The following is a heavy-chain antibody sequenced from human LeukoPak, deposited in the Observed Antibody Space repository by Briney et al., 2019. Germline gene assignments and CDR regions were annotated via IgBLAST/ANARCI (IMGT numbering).Heavy chain of an antibody. V-gene: IGHV5-51*01. J-gene: IGHJ3*02. CDR1: GYSFTSYW. CDR2: IYPGDSDT. CDR3: AKTRDGFLSGAFDI. Sequence: GESLKISCKGCGYSFTSYWIGWVRQMPGKGLEWMGIIYPGDSDTRYSPSFQGQVTISADKSISIAYLQWSSLKASDTAMYYCAKTRDGFLSGAFDIWGQGTMLTVSS. D-gene: IGHD5-24*01.